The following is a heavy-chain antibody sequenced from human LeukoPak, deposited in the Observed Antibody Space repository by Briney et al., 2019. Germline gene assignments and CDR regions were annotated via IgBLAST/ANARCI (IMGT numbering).Heavy chain of an antibody. D-gene: IGHD1/OR15-1a*01. CDR3: AKAWLEQGGMFDY. J-gene: IGHJ4*02. Sequence: GGSLRLSCAAAGFTFSSYAMSWVRQAPGEGLEWVSLLSCSGGSTYYADSVKGRFTISRDNSKNTLYLLMNSLRAEDTAVYYCAKAWLEQGGMFDYWGQGTPVTVSS. CDR2: LSCSGGST. CDR1: GFTFSSYA. V-gene: IGHV3-23*01.